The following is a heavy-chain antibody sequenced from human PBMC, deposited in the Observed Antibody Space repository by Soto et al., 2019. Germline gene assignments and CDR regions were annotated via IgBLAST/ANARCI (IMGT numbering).Heavy chain of an antibody. CDR2: IYPGDSDT. D-gene: IGHD3-3*02. V-gene: IGHV5-51*01. CDR3: ARHISHFXYSYYAMDV. CDR1: GYTFTDYW. J-gene: IGHJ6*02. Sequence: GESLKISCKGSGYTFTDYWIGWVRQLPGKGLEWMGIIYPGDSDTRYSPSFQGHVTITVDKSTSTAYLQWNTLKASDTAMYYCARHISHFXYSYYAMDVWGQGTTVTVSS.